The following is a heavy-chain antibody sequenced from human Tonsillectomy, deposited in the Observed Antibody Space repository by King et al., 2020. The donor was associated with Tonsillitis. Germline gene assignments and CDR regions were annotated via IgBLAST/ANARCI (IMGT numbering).Heavy chain of an antibody. CDR2: ISYDGSNK. D-gene: IGHD4-17*01. CDR3: AGASLQYGDYEKTFDY. V-gene: IGHV3-30-3*01. Sequence: VQLVESGGGVVQPGRSLRLSCAASGFTFSSYPMHWVRQAPGKGLEWVALISYDGSNKYYADSVKGRFTISRDNSKNTLYLQMNSLRADDTAVYYCAGASLQYGDYEKTFDYWGQGTLVTVSS. J-gene: IGHJ4*02. CDR1: GFTFSSYP.